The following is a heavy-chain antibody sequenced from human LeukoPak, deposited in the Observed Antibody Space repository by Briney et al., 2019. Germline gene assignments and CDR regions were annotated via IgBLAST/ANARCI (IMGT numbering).Heavy chain of an antibody. V-gene: IGHV3-21*01. CDR1: GFTFSIYS. Sequence: GGSLRLSRAASGFTFSIYSMNWVRQAPGKGVEWLSSITSSSNYIYYADSVKGRFTISRDNVQNSLYLQMNSLRAEDTAMYYCARDRGYFDNWGQGTLVTVSP. J-gene: IGHJ4*02. CDR2: ITSSSNYI. CDR3: ARDRGYFDN.